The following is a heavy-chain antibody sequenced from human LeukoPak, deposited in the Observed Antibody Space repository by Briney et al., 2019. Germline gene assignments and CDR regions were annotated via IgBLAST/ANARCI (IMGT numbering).Heavy chain of an antibody. CDR3: ARAFSSSSFYFNY. CDR2: IYHSGST. CDR1: GDSISTYY. Sequence: SETLSLTCTVSGDSISTYYWNWIRQPPGKGLEWIGYIYHSGSTNYNPSLKSRVTISVDTSKNQFSLKLSSVTAADTAVYYCARAFSSSSFYFNYWGQGTLVTVSS. D-gene: IGHD6-6*01. V-gene: IGHV4-59*01. J-gene: IGHJ4*02.